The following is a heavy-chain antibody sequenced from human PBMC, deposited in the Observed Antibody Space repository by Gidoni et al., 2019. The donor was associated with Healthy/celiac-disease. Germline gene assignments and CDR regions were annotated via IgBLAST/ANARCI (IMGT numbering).Heavy chain of an antibody. CDR3: AVRGITGTREDAFDI. V-gene: IGHV1-46*01. CDR1: GYTFTSYY. D-gene: IGHD1-7*01. J-gene: IGHJ3*02. CDR2: INPSGGST. Sequence: QVQLVQSGAEVKTPGASVKVSCKASGYTFTSYYMHWVRQAPGQGLEWMGIINPSGGSTSYAQKFQGRVTMTRDTSTSTVYMELSSLRSEDTAVYYCAVRGITGTREDAFDIWGQGTMVTVSS.